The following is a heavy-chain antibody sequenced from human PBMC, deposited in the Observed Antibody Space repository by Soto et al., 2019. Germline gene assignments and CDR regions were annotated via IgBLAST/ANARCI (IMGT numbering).Heavy chain of an antibody. Sequence: QVQLVESGGGVVQPGRSLRLSCAASGFTFSSYGMHWVRQAPGKGLEWVAVIWYDGSNKYYADSVKGRFTITRDNSKNTLYRQMNSMRAEETVVYYCARDGGCRDGDTVGCNWFDPWGQGTLVTVSS. D-gene: IGHD6-19*01. CDR2: IWYDGSNK. J-gene: IGHJ5*02. CDR1: GFTFSSYG. V-gene: IGHV3-33*01. CDR3: ARDGGCRDGDTVGCNWFDP.